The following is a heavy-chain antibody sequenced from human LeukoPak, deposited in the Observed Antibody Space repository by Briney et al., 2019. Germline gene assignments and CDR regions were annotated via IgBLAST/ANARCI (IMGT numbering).Heavy chain of an antibody. CDR3: ARVTGYMIEDYFDY. V-gene: IGHV4-39*07. D-gene: IGHD3-22*01. CDR1: GGSISSSSYY. Sequence: SETLSLTCTVSGGSISSSSYYWGWIRQPPGKGLEWIGYIYYSGSTNYNPSLKSRVTISVDTSKNQFSLRLRSVTAADTAVYYCARVTGYMIEDYFDYWGQGTLVTVSS. CDR2: IYYSGST. J-gene: IGHJ4*02.